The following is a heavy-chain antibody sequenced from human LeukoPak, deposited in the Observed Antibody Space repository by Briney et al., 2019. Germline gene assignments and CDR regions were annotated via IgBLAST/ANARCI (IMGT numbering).Heavy chain of an antibody. V-gene: IGHV3-23*01. J-gene: IGHJ4*02. D-gene: IGHD3-10*02. CDR2: ISGNGGAT. Sequence: GGSLRLSCAASAFTFSSCLMNWVRQAPGKGLEWVSTISGNGGATYYADSVKGRFTISRDNSNNTLYLQLNSLRDEDTAIYYRVKQLSSGAYSAYDYWGQGAMLSVSS. CDR1: AFTFSSCL. CDR3: VKQLSSGAYSAYDY.